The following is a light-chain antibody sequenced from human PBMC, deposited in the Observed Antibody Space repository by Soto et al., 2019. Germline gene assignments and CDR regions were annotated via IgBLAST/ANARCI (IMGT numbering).Light chain of an antibody. V-gene: IGKV3-11*01. Sequence: EIVLTQSPATLSLSPGERATLSCRTSQSVSSYLAWYQQKPGQAPRLLIYDASNRATGIPARFSGSGSGTDFTLTISSLQPEDSEVYYCQQRSNWPLTFGGGTKVEIK. CDR1: QSVSSY. CDR3: QQRSNWPLT. J-gene: IGKJ4*01. CDR2: DAS.